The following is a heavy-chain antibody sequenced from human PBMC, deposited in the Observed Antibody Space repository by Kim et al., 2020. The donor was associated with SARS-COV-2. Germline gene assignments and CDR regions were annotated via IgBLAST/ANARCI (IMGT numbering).Heavy chain of an antibody. CDR3: ARVGYSSSEDYYYYYMDV. V-gene: IGHV1-69*13. J-gene: IGHJ6*03. Sequence: SVKVSCKASGGTFSSYAISWVRQAPGQGLEWMGGIIPIFGTANYAQKFQGRVTITADESTSTAYMELSSLRSEDTAVYYCARVGYSSSEDYYYYYMDVWGKGTTVTVSS. D-gene: IGHD6-13*01. CDR2: IIPIFGTA. CDR1: GGTFSSYA.